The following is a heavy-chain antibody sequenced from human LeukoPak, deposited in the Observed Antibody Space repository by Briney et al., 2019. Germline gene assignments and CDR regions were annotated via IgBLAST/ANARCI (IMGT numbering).Heavy chain of an antibody. CDR1: GGSVSSHTYY. CDR3: ARDAPFRWFDP. V-gene: IGHV4-61*02. J-gene: IGHJ5*02. CDR2: IYTSGST. Sequence: SETLSLTCTVSGGSVSSHTYYWGWIRHPAGKGLEWIGRIYTSGSTNYNPSLKSRVTISVDTSKNQFSLKLSSVTAADTAVYYCARDAPFRWFDPWGQGTLVTVSS.